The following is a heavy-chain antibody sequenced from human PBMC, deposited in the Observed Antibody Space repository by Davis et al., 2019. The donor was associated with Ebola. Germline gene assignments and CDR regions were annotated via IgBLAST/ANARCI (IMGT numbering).Heavy chain of an antibody. CDR2: INAGNGNT. V-gene: IGHV1-3*01. CDR3: ARGIAVAPGLGGMDV. CDR1: GYTFTSYA. Sequence: ASVKVSCKASGYTFTSYAMHWVRQAPGQRLEWMGWINAGNGNTKYSQKFQGRVTITRDTSASTAYMELSSLRSEDTAVYYCARGIAVAPGLGGMDVWGQGTTVTVSS. J-gene: IGHJ6*02. D-gene: IGHD6-19*01.